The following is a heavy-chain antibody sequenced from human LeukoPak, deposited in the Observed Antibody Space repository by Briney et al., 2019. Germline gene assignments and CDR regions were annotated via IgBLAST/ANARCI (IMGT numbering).Heavy chain of an antibody. V-gene: IGHV4-39*01. J-gene: IGHJ6*02. CDR1: GGSISSSSYY. D-gene: IGHD2-15*01. Sequence: SETLSLTCTVSGGSISSSSYYWGWIRQPPGKGLEWIGSIYYSGSTYYNPSLKSRVTISVDTSKNQFSLKLSSVTAADTAVYYCASLGYCSGGSCYYYCYGMDVWGQGTTVTVSS. CDR2: IYYSGST. CDR3: ASLGYCSGGSCYYYCYGMDV.